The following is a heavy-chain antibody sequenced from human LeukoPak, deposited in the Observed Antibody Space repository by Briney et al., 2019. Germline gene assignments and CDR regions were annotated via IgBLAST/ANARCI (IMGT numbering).Heavy chain of an antibody. J-gene: IGHJ4*02. CDR3: ARGPYDSSGYYSRGVRAVPFDY. V-gene: IGHV4-31*03. Sequence: SETLSLTCTVSGGSISSGGYYWSWIRQHPGKGLEWIGYIYYSGSTYYNPSLKSRVTISVDTSKNQFSLKLSSVTAADTAVYYCARGPYDSSGYYSRGVRAVPFDYWGQGTLVTASS. CDR1: GGSISSGGYY. D-gene: IGHD3-22*01. CDR2: IYYSGST.